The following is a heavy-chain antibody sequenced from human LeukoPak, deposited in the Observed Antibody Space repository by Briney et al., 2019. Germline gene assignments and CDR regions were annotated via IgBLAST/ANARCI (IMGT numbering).Heavy chain of an antibody. Sequence: GASVKVSCKASGYTFTSYDINWVRQATGQGLEWMGWMNPNSGNTGYAQKFQGRVTMTRNTSISTAYTELSSLRSEDTAVYYCARAHTMVRGVMTFRYWGQGTLVTVSS. CDR3: ARAHTMVRGVMTFRY. CDR1: GYTFTSYD. CDR2: MNPNSGNT. D-gene: IGHD3-10*01. V-gene: IGHV1-8*01. J-gene: IGHJ4*02.